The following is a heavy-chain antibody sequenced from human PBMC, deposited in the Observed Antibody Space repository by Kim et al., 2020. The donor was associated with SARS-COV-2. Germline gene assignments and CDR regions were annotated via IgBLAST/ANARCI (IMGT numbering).Heavy chain of an antibody. D-gene: IGHD5-12*01. Sequence: GGSLRLSCAASGFTFSSYSMNWVRQAPGKGLEWVSSISSSSSYIYYADSVKGRFTISRDNAKNSLYLQMNSLRAEDTAVYYCASASGGRDGYNRRNYWGQGTLVTVSS. J-gene: IGHJ4*02. CDR3: ASASGGRDGYNRRNY. CDR1: GFTFSSYS. CDR2: ISSSSSYI. V-gene: IGHV3-21*01.